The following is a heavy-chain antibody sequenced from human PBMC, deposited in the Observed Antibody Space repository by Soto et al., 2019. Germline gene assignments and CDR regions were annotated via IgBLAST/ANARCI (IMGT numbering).Heavy chain of an antibody. Sequence: QVQLEESGGGVVQPGRSLRLSCAASGFTFSSYAMHWVRQAPGKGLEWEAVISYDGSNKYYADSVKGRFTISRDNSKNTLYLQMNSLRAEDTAVYYCARAPYPVVVTAIPEDDAFDIWGQGTMVTVSS. CDR1: GFTFSSYA. V-gene: IGHV3-30-3*01. J-gene: IGHJ3*02. D-gene: IGHD2-21*02. CDR2: ISYDGSNK. CDR3: ARAPYPVVVTAIPEDDAFDI.